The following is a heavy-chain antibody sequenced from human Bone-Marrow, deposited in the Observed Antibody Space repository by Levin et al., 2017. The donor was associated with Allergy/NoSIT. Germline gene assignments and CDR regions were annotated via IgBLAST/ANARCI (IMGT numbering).Heavy chain of an antibody. V-gene: IGHV4-30-4*01. D-gene: IGHD3-3*02. CDR3: AREEGIRGGHGLDV. J-gene: IGHJ6*02. CDR1: GDSINSGDYY. Sequence: MSSETLSLTCTVSGDSINSGDYYWTWIRQPPGKGLEWIGYIHQSGSTYYNPSLKTHFTVTSRVTMSIDRSKNQFSLRLDFMTAADTAVYYCAREEGIRGGHGLDVWGRGTTVTVSS. CDR2: IHQSGST.